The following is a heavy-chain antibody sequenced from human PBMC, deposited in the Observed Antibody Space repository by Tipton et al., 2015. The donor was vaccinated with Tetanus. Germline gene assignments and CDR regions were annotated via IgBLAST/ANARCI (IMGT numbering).Heavy chain of an antibody. V-gene: IGHV3-21*01. D-gene: IGHD2-15*01. Sequence: SLRLSCAASGFTFKSYTLNWVRQAPGKGLEWVSSINSRSSSIYYSDSVKGRFTVSRDNANNSVYLQMNSLRAEDTAVYYCAKEGCSRCNGDSRFDIWGQGTKVTVSS. J-gene: IGHJ3*02. CDR3: AKEGCSRCNGDSRFDI. CDR2: INSRSSSI. CDR1: GFTFKSYT.